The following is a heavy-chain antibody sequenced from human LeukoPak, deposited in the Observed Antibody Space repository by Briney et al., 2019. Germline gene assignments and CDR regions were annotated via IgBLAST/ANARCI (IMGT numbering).Heavy chain of an antibody. V-gene: IGHV3-15*06. CDR2: IKRKNDGGTT. D-gene: IGHD1-1*01. Sequence: PGRSHRPSWAPAGFIFSNAWTSCARQAPGKGLEWVVRIKRKNDGGTTNYAAPVKGTPTTLRKDSKNTLYLQMNSLKIEDTAVYYCSTTIGTHPDPIKLLPIQFDPWGQGTLVTVSS. CDR1: GFIFSNAW. J-gene: IGHJ5*02. CDR3: STTIGTHPDPIKLLPIQFDP.